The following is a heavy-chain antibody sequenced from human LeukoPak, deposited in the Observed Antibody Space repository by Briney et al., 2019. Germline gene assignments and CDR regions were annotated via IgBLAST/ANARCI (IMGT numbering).Heavy chain of an antibody. CDR3: ARDSSTAAGILDY. Sequence: ASVKVSCKASGYTFTSYYMHWVRQAPGQGLEWMGLINPSGSSTSYAQKFQGRLSLTRDMSTSTDYMELSSLRSEDTAVYYCARDSSTAAGILDYWGQGTLVTVSS. J-gene: IGHJ4*02. CDR1: GYTFTSYY. CDR2: INPSGSST. D-gene: IGHD6-13*01. V-gene: IGHV1-46*01.